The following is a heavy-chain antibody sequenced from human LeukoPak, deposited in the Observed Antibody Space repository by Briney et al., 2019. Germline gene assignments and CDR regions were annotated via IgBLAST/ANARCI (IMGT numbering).Heavy chain of an antibody. D-gene: IGHD2-2*01. Sequence: LRLSCAASGFIFSSYGMHWVRQAPGKGLEWIGEINHSGSTNYNPSLKSRVTISVDTSKNQFSLKLSSVTAADTAVYYCARQGPPGRRRYCSSTSCYPPYPYYFDYWGQGTLVTVSS. V-gene: IGHV4-34*01. J-gene: IGHJ4*02. CDR3: ARQGPPGRRRYCSSTSCYPPYPYYFDY. CDR2: INHSGST. CDR1: GFIFSSYG.